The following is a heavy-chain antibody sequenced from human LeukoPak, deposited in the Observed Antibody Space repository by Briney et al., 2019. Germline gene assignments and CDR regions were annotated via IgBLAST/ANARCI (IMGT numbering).Heavy chain of an antibody. V-gene: IGHV1-18*01. CDR2: ISAYNGNT. CDR3: ARDYIVVVPAAPFDY. D-gene: IGHD2-2*01. CDR1: GYTFTSYG. Sequence: ASVKVSCKASGYTFTSYGISWVRQAPGQGLEWMGWISAYNGNTNYAQKLQGRVTVTTDTSTSTAYMELRSLRSDDTAVYYCARDYIVVVPAAPFDYWGQGTLVTVSS. J-gene: IGHJ4*02.